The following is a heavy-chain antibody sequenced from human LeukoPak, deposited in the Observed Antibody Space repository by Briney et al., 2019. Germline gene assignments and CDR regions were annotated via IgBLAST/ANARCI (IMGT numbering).Heavy chain of an antibody. D-gene: IGHD5-12*01. J-gene: IGHJ4*02. Sequence: SETLSLTCAVYGGSFSGYYWSWIRQPPGKGLEWIGEINHSGSTNYNPSLKSRVTISVDTSKNQFSLKLSSVTAADTAVYYCASNIVAHFDYWGQGTLVTVSS. CDR2: INHSGST. CDR1: GGSFSGYY. V-gene: IGHV4-34*01. CDR3: ASNIVAHFDY.